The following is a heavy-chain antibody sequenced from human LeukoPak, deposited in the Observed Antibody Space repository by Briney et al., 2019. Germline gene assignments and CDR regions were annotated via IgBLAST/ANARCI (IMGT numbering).Heavy chain of an antibody. V-gene: IGHV4-59*12. D-gene: IGHD2-2*01. CDR2: IYYSGST. CDR1: GGSISSYY. CDR3: ARGPKSRLLRSRYNWFDP. Sequence: SETLSLTCTVSGGSISSYYWSWNRQPPGKGLEWIGYIYYSGSTNYNPSLKSRVTISVDTSKNQFSLKLSSVTAADTAVYYCARGPKSRLLRSRYNWFDPWGQGTLVTVSS. J-gene: IGHJ5*02.